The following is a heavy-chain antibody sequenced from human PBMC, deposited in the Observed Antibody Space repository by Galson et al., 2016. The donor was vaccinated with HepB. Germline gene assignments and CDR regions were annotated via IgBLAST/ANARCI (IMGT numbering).Heavy chain of an antibody. Sequence: TLSLTCTVSGGPISFGGYYWTWMRQHPVKGLEWIGNIYYSGSTHYNPSLKSRVTMSVDTFKNQFSLKLSSVTAAETAVYYCARDSRYYDTSGHHYYYGMDVWGQGATVIVSS. CDR2: IYYSGST. D-gene: IGHD3-22*01. V-gene: IGHV4-31*03. J-gene: IGHJ6*02. CDR1: GGPISFGGYY. CDR3: ARDSRYYDTSGHHYYYGMDV.